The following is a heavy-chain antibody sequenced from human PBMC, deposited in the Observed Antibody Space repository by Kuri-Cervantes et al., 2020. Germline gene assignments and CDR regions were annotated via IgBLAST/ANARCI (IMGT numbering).Heavy chain of an antibody. V-gene: IGHV3-23*01. CDR3: AKDIRSGITGTTYFQH. D-gene: IGHD1-7*01. Sequence: ETLSLTCAASGFTFRNYAVSWVRQAPGKGLEWVSTISGAYTGTYYADSVKGRFTISRDNSKNTLYLQMNSLRAEDTALYYCAKDIRSGITGTTYFQHWGQGTLVTVSS. J-gene: IGHJ1*01. CDR1: GFTFRNYA. CDR2: ISGAYTGT.